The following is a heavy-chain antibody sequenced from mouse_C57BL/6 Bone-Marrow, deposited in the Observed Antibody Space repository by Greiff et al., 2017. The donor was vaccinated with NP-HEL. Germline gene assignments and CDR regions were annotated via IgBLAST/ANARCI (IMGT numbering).Heavy chain of an antibody. CDR1: GYAFSSSW. CDR2: IYPGDGDT. Sequence: VQLQESGPELVKPGASVKISCKASGYAFSSSWMNWVKQRPGKGLEWIGRIYPGDGDTNYNGKFKGKATLTADKSSSTAYMQLSSLTSEDSAVYFCARDYGSSPHFWGQGTTLTVSS. D-gene: IGHD1-1*01. CDR3: ARDYGSSPHF. V-gene: IGHV1-82*01. J-gene: IGHJ2*01.